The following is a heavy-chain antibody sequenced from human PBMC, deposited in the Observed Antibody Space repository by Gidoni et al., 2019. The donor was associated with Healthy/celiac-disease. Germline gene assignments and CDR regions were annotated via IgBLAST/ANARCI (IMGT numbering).Heavy chain of an antibody. J-gene: IGHJ4*02. D-gene: IGHD3-22*01. V-gene: IGHV2-5*01. Sequence: QITLKESGPTLVKPTQTLTQTCTFSGFSLSTSGVGVGWIRQPPGKALEWLALIYWNDDKRYSPSLKSRLTITKDTSKNQVVLTMTNMDPVDTATYYCAHSPVVVIHFDYWGQGTLVTVSS. CDR2: IYWNDDK. CDR3: AHSPVVVIHFDY. CDR1: GFSLSTSGVG.